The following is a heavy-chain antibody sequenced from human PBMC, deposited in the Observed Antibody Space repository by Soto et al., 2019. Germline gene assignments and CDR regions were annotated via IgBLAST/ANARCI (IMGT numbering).Heavy chain of an antibody. Sequence: QVPLVQSGAEVKKPGASVKVSCKASGYTFTSYGISWVRQAPGQGLEWMGWISAYNGNTNYAQKLQGRVTMTTDTSTSTAYMELRSLRSDDTAVYYCARDRAKLGYCSGGSCYSDYWGQGTLVTVSS. D-gene: IGHD2-15*01. J-gene: IGHJ4*02. CDR3: ARDRAKLGYCSGGSCYSDY. CDR2: ISAYNGNT. CDR1: GYTFTSYG. V-gene: IGHV1-18*01.